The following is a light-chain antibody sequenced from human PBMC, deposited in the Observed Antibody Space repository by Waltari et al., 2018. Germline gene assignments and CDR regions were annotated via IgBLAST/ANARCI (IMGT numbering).Light chain of an antibody. Sequence: DIQMTQSPSSLSASVGYRATITCRASQNINSFLNWYQQKPGRAPKLLIYAASSLHSGIPSRFSGSGSGTDYTLTISSLQPEDFATYYCQQSYSTWTSGHGTKVEI. CDR1: QNINSF. V-gene: IGKV1-39*01. J-gene: IGKJ1*01. CDR2: AAS. CDR3: QQSYSTWT.